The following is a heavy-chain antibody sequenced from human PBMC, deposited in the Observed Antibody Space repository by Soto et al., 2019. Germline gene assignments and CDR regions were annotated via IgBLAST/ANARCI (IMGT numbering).Heavy chain of an antibody. V-gene: IGHV3-74*01. J-gene: IGHJ4*02. CDR3: ATEIFGYCSGGSCRTADY. Sequence: GGSLRLSCAASGFTFSSYWMHWVRQAPGKGLVWVSRVNSDGGSTSYADSVKGRFTISRDNAKNTLYLQMNSLRAEDTAVYYCATEIFGYCSGGSCRTADYWGQGTLVTVSS. CDR1: GFTFSSYW. CDR2: VNSDGGST. D-gene: IGHD2-15*01.